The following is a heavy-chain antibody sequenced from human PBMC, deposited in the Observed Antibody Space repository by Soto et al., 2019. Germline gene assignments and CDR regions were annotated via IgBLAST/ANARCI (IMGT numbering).Heavy chain of an antibody. D-gene: IGHD6-13*01. CDR1: GFTFSSYG. V-gene: IGHV3-33*01. CDR3: AREARRGSSWYLYYYYYMDV. J-gene: IGHJ6*03. Sequence: GGSLRLSCAASGFTFSSYGMHWVRQAPGKGLEWLAVIWYDGSNKYYADSVKGRFTISRDNSKNTLYLQMNSLRAEDTAVYYCAREARRGSSWYLYYYYYMDVWGKGTTVTVSS. CDR2: IWYDGSNK.